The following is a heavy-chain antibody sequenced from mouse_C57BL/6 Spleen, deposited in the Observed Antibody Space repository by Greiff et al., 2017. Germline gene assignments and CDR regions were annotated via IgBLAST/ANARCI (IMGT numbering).Heavy chain of an antibody. CDR1: GFTFSSYT. V-gene: IGHV5-9*01. J-gene: IGHJ3*01. Sequence: EVQGVESGGGLVKPGGSLKLSCAASGFTFSSYTMSWVRQTPEKRLEWVATISGGGGNTYYPDSVKGRFTISRANAKNTLYLQMRSLRSEDTALYDCERDREDGIWFAYWGQGTLVTVSA. D-gene: IGHD2-1*01. CDR3: ERDREDGIWFAY. CDR2: ISGGGGNT.